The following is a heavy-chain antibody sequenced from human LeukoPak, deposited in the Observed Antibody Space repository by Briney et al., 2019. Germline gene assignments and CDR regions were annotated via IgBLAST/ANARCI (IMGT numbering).Heavy chain of an antibody. V-gene: IGHV4-34*01. J-gene: IGHJ5*02. D-gene: IGHD6-13*01. Sequence: SETLSLTCAVYGGPFSGYYWSWIRQPPGKGLEWLGEINHSGGANYNPSLKNRVSISLDTSKSQFSLKLNSVTAADTAVYFCARGHLIVAAPIQHLPLNWFDPWGQGTLVTVSS. CDR3: ARGHLIVAAPIQHLPLNWFDP. CDR1: GGPFSGYY. CDR2: INHSGGA.